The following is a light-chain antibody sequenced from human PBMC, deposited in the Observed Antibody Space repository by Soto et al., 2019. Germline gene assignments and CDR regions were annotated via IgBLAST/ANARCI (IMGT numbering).Light chain of an antibody. J-gene: IGKJ1*01. CDR1: QSISDW. V-gene: IGKV1-5*03. CDR2: KAS. CDR3: QQYNSYSGT. Sequence: DLQMTQSPSTLSASVGDRVTITCRASQSISDWLAWYQQKPGKAPKLLIYKASSLESGVPSRFSGSGSGTEFTLTISSLQPDDFATYYCQQYNSYSGTFGQGTKVEIK.